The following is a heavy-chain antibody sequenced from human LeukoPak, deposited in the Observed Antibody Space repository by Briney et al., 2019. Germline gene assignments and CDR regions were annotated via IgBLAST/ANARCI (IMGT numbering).Heavy chain of an antibody. V-gene: IGHV3-21*01. Sequence: PGGSLRLSCAASGFTFSSYSMNWVRQAPGKGLEWVSSISSSSSYIYYADSVKGRFTISRDNAKNSLCLQMNSLRDEDTAVYYCARDSLFWSGYYTAEFDYWGQGTLVTVSS. D-gene: IGHD3-3*01. CDR2: ISSSSSYI. J-gene: IGHJ4*02. CDR3: ARDSLFWSGYYTAEFDY. CDR1: GFTFSSYS.